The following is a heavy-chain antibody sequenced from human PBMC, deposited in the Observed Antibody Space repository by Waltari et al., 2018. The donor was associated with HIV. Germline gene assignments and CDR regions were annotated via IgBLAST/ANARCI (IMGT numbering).Heavy chain of an antibody. CDR3: ARGFDTNDGSPEY. D-gene: IGHD2-8*01. V-gene: IGHV3-23*01. CDR1: KFTFSTYA. Sequence: EVQLLESGGGLVQPGEYMRLACAGSKFTFSTYALTWVRRAPGMWLEGVASISGSGGSTYYADSVKGRFTISRDNFKDSLSLNMNNLRAEDTAVYYCARGFDTNDGSPEYWGQGTLVTVSS. CDR2: ISGSGGST. J-gene: IGHJ4*02.